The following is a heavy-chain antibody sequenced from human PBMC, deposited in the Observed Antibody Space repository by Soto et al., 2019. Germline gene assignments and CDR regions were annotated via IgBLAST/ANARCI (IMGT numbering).Heavy chain of an antibody. V-gene: IGHV1-8*01. CDR1: GYTVTSYD. J-gene: IGHJ6*02. CDR3: ARDLSYYYCMDV. Sequence: QVQLVQSGTEVKKRGASVKVSCKASGYTVTSYDIKWVRQATGQGLEWMGWMNPNSRNTGYAQNYQGRVTMAKNTFISTAYMELTSLRSEETAAYYWARDLSYYYCMDVWGQGTTVPVSS. CDR2: MNPNSRNT.